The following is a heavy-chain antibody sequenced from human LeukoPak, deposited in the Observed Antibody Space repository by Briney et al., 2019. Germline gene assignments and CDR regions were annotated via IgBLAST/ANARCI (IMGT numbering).Heavy chain of an antibody. CDR3: ARELVGYWDY. V-gene: IGHV4-39*07. D-gene: IGHD2-15*01. CDR2: IYYSGST. CDR1: GGSISSSSYY. Sequence: SETLSLTCTVSGGSISSSSYYWGWIRQPPGKGLEWIGSIYYSGSTYYNPSLKSRVTISVDRSKNQFSLKLSSVTAADTAVYYCARELVGYWDYWGQGTLVTVSS. J-gene: IGHJ4*02.